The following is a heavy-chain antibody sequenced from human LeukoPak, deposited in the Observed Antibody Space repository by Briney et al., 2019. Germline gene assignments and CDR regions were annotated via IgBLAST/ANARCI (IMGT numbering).Heavy chain of an antibody. V-gene: IGHV1-69*01. Sequence: SVKVSCKASGGTFSSYAISWVRQAPGQGLEWMGGIIPIFGTANYAQKFQGRVTITADESTSTAYMELSSLRSEDTAVYYCARDGVFADMVTGFDYWGQGTLVTVSS. D-gene: IGHD5-18*01. CDR1: GGTFSSYA. CDR2: IIPIFGTA. CDR3: ARDGVFADMVTGFDY. J-gene: IGHJ4*02.